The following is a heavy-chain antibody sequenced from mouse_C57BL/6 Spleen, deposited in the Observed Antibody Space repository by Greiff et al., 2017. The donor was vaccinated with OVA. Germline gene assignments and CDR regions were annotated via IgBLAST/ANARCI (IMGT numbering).Heavy chain of an antibody. CDR1: GYTFTDYY. V-gene: IGHV1-26*01. D-gene: IGHD4-1*01. CDR2: INPNNGGT. Sequence: EVQLQQSGPELVKPGASVKISCKASGYTFTDYYMNWVKQSHGKSLEWIGDINPNNGGTSYNQKFKGKATLTVDKSYSTAYMELRSLTSEDSAVYYCSRLAWGYDAMDYWGQGTSVTVSS. J-gene: IGHJ4*01. CDR3: SRLAWGYDAMDY.